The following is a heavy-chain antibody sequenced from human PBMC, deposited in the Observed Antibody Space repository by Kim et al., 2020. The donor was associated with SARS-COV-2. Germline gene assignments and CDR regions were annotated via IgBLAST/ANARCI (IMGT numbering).Heavy chain of an antibody. Sequence: SETLSLTCTVSGGSISSYYWSWIRQPPGKGLEWIGYIYYTGSTNYNPSLKSRVTISVDTSKNQFSLKLSSVTAADTAVYYCARGCSGGSCYYYYYGIDVWGQGTTVTVSS. V-gene: IGHV4-59*13. CDR3: ARGCSGGSCYYYYYGIDV. D-gene: IGHD2-15*01. CDR1: GGSISSYY. CDR2: IYYTGST. J-gene: IGHJ6*02.